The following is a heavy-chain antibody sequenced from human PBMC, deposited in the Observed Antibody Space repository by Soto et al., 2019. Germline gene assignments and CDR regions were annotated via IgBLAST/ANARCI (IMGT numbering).Heavy chain of an antibody. CDR1: GLTFSNYW. CDR3: AAHRRGWQEDY. Sequence: EVQLVESGGGLVQPGGSLRLSCAASGLTFSNYWMHWVDQAPGKGLVWVSRIIGDGSDTRYADSVKGRFTVSRDNAKNTVYLHMNSLRVEVTAVYYCAAHRRGWQEDYWGQGTLVTVSS. CDR2: IIGDGSDT. V-gene: IGHV3-74*01. J-gene: IGHJ4*02. D-gene: IGHD6-19*01.